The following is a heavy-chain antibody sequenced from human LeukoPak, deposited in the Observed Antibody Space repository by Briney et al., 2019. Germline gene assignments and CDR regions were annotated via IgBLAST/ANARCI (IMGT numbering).Heavy chain of an antibody. CDR1: GGSISSYY. D-gene: IGHD6-19*01. CDR2: IYYSGST. J-gene: IGHJ4*02. V-gene: IGHV4-59*01. CDR3: ASGYSSGHFDY. Sequence: SETLSLTCTVSGGSISSYYWSWIRQPPGKGLEWIGYIYYSGSTNYNPSLKSRVTISVDTSKNQFSLKLSSVTAADTAVHYCASGYSSGHFDYWGQGTLVTVSS.